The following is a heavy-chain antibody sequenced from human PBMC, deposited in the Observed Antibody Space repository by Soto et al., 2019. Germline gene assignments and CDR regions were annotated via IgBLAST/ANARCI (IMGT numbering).Heavy chain of an antibody. D-gene: IGHD5-12*01. V-gene: IGHV4-31*03. J-gene: IGHJ4*02. CDR1: AGSISSGGYY. Sequence: QVQLQESGPGLVKPSQTLSLTCSVSAGSISSGGYYWNWIRQPPGKGLEWIGYIYHSGGPYSSPSLRSRVTISVDTSKNQFSLKLTSVTAADTAVYYCARDRGGYGVFDYWGQGTLVTVSS. CDR3: ARDRGGYGVFDY. CDR2: IYHSGGP.